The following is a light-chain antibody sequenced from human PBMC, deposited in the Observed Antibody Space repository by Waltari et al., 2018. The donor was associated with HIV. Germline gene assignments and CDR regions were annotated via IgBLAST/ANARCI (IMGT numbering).Light chain of an antibody. CDR3: AAWDGSLGV. Sequence: QSVLTQPPSASGTPGPRVTISCSGSSSNIGRNYVYWSQQFPGTAPKLLIYRNNQRPSGVPDRFSGSKSGTSASLAISGLRSEVEADYYCAAWDGSLGVLGGGTKLTVL. CDR2: RNN. V-gene: IGLV1-47*01. CDR1: SSNIGRNY. J-gene: IGLJ2*01.